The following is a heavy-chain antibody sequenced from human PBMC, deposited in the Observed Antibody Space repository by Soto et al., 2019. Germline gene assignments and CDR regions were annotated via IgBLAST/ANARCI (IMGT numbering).Heavy chain of an antibody. D-gene: IGHD3-22*01. CDR1: GFTFSSYG. J-gene: IGHJ4*02. V-gene: IGHV3-30*18. Sequence: GGSLRLSCAASGFTFSSYGMHWVRQAPGKGLEWVAVISYDGSNKYYADSVKGRFTISRDNSKNTLYLQMNSLRAEDTAVYYCAKDRLNYYDSSGSFDYWGQGTLVTVSS. CDR2: ISYDGSNK. CDR3: AKDRLNYYDSSGSFDY.